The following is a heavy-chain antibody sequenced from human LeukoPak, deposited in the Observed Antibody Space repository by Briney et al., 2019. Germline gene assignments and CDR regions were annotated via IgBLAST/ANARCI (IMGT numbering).Heavy chain of an antibody. J-gene: IGHJ4*02. CDR3: AVINGVGFYFDF. V-gene: IGHV4-39*02. CDR1: GGSISTSNYY. Sequence: PSETLSLTCTVSGGSISTSNYYWGWIRQPPGKGLEWIGNIFYSGSTYYDPSLKSRVTISVDTSKNHFSLKLSSVTAADTAIYYCAVINGVGFYFDFWGQGTLVTVSS. D-gene: IGHD2-8*01. CDR2: IFYSGST.